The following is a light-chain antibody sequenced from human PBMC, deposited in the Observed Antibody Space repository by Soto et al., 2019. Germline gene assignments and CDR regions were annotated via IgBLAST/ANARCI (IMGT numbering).Light chain of an antibody. CDR3: QQYGSFPLT. V-gene: IGKV3-20*01. Sequence: EIVLTQSPGTLSLSPGERATLSCRASQSVSSSYLAWYQQKPGQAPRLLIYDASSRATGIPDRFSGSVSGTDFTLTITSLEPEDFAVYYCQQYGSFPLTFGGGTKVEIK. J-gene: IGKJ4*01. CDR1: QSVSSSY. CDR2: DAS.